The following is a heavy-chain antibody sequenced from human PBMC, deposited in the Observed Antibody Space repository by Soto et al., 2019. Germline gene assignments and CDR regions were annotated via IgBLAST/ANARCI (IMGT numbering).Heavy chain of an antibody. CDR2: IIPIPGTA. CDR3: ARSQGSSTSLEIYYYYYYGMDV. Sequence: QVQLVQSGAEVKKPGSSVKVSCKASGGTFGSYAISWVRQAPGQGLEWMGGIIPIPGTANYAQKFQGRVTIAADESTSTAYMALSSLRSEDMAVYYCARSQGSSTSLEIYYYYYYGMDVWGHGTTVTVSS. CDR1: GGTFGSYA. D-gene: IGHD2-2*01. J-gene: IGHJ6*02. V-gene: IGHV1-69*01.